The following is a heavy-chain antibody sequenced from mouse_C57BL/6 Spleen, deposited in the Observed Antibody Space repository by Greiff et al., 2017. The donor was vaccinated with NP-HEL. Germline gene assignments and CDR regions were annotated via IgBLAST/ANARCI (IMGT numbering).Heavy chain of an antibody. CDR2: IYPRSGNT. V-gene: IGHV1-81*01. Sequence: QVHVKQSGAELARPGASVKLSCKASGYTFTSYGISWVKQRTGQGLEWIGEIYPRSGNTYYNEKFKGKATLTADKSSSTAYMELRSLTSEDSAVYFCARGGDGDGYYFDYWGQGTTLTVSS. CDR1: GYTFTSYG. D-gene: IGHD2-3*01. CDR3: ARGGDGDGYYFDY. J-gene: IGHJ2*01.